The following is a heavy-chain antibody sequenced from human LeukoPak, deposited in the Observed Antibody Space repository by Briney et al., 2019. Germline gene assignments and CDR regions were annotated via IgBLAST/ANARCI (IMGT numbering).Heavy chain of an antibody. CDR2: ISPYNGNT. V-gene: IGHV1-18*01. CDR3: ARDSASVWPGSSGWSNWFDP. J-gene: IGHJ5*02. CDR1: GYAFGSYG. Sequence: ASVKVSCKASGYAFGSYGVSWVRQAPGQGLEWMAWISPYNGNTNYAQKFQGRVTMTTDTSTSTANMELRSLRADDTAVYYCARDSASVWPGSSGWSNWFDPWGQGTLVTVSS. D-gene: IGHD6-19*01.